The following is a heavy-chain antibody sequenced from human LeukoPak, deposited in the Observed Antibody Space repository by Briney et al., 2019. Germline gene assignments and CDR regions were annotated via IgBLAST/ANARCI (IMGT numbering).Heavy chain of an antibody. CDR2: ISSSGNKI. CDR3: ARGQRPQYTSTWDNWFDP. J-gene: IGHJ5*02. CDR1: AFPFSSYE. Sequence: GGSLRLSCAASAFPFSSYEMNWVRQAPGKRLQWVSYISSSGNKIYYAASVKGRFTISRDNAKNSLYLQIDSLRTEDTAVYYCARGQRPQYTSTWDNWFDPWGQGTQVTVSS. V-gene: IGHV3-48*03. D-gene: IGHD2-2*01.